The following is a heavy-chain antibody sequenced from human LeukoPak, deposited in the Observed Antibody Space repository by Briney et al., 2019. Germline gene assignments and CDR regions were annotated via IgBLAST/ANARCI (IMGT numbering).Heavy chain of an antibody. Sequence: PSETLSLTCTASGGSISSSSYYWGWIRQPPGKGLEWIGSIYYSGSTYYNPSLKSRVTISVDTSKNQFSLKLSSVTAADTAVYYCARHRSYYGSGSPGGYNWFDPWGQGTLVTVSS. D-gene: IGHD3-10*01. CDR3: ARHRSYYGSGSPGGYNWFDP. CDR1: GGSISSSSYY. V-gene: IGHV4-39*01. J-gene: IGHJ5*02. CDR2: IYYSGST.